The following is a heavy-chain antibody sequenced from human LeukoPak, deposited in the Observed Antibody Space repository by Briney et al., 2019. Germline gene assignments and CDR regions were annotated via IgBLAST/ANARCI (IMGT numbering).Heavy chain of an antibody. CDR2: ISGSGGST. Sequence: GGSLRLSCAAPGFTFSSYAMSWVRQAPGKGLEWVSAISGSGGSTYYADSVKGRFTISRDNSKNTLYLQMNSLRDEDTAVYYCARGGVVYPDSFDIWGRGTMVTVSS. CDR1: GFTFSSYA. CDR3: ARGGVVYPDSFDI. V-gene: IGHV3-23*01. D-gene: IGHD2-15*01. J-gene: IGHJ3*02.